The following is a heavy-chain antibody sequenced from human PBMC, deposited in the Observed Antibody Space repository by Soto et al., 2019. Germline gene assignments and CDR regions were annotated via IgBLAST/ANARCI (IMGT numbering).Heavy chain of an antibody. V-gene: IGHV1-69*01. J-gene: IGHJ4*02. CDR2: SIPIFGTA. Sequence: QVQLVQSGAEVKKPGSSVKVSCKASAGTFSSYSINWVRQAPGQGLEWMGESIPIFGTANYAQKFQGRVTITADESTSTAYMELSSLRSEDTAVYYCARDGGRHSGGIAYWGQGTLVTVSS. CDR1: AGTFSSYS. CDR3: ARDGGRHSGGIAY. D-gene: IGHD1-26*01.